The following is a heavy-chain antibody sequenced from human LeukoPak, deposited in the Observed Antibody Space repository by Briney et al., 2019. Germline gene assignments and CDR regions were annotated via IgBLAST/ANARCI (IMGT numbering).Heavy chain of an antibody. V-gene: IGHV3-30*03. CDR3: ARDRHCVNGVCHSPPGMDV. CDR1: GFTFSSYG. D-gene: IGHD2-8*01. CDR2: ISYGGSNE. J-gene: IGHJ6*02. Sequence: PGRSLRLSCAASGFTFSSYGMHWVRQAPGKGLEWVAVISYGGSNEYYADSVKGRFTISRDNSKNTLYLQMSSLRAEDTVVYYCARDRHCVNGVCHSPPGMDVWGQGTTVAVSS.